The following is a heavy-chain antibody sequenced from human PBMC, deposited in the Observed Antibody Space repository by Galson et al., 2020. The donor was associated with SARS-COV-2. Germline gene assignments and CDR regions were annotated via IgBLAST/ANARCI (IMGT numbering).Heavy chain of an antibody. CDR3: ARDYFDTSGYFIDF. V-gene: IGHV3-53*01. D-gene: IGHD3-22*01. CDR1: GFTVSSNY. CDR2: IYSGGTT. Sequence: GGSLSLSCAASGFTVSSNYMSWVRQAPGKGLGWVPVIYSGGTTDYADSVKGRFTISRDNSKNTLYLQMNTLRAEDTAVYYCARDYFDTSGYFIDFWGQGTLVTVSS. J-gene: IGHJ4*02.